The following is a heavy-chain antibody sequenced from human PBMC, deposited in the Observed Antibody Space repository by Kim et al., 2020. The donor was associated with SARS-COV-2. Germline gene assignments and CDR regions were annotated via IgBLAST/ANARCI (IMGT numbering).Heavy chain of an antibody. D-gene: IGHD3-10*01. CDR3: ARGGGSGSYSGDAFDI. J-gene: IGHJ3*02. V-gene: IGHV3-13*04. CDR2: IGTAGDT. Sequence: GGSLRLSCAASGFTFSSYDMHWVRQATGKGLEWVSAIGTAGDTYYPGSVKGRFTISRENAKNSLYLQMNSLRAGDTAVYYCARGGGSGSYSGDAFDIWGQGTMDTVSS. CDR1: GFTFSSYD.